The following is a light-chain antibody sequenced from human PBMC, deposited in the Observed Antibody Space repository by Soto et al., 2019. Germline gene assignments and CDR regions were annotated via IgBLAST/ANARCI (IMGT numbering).Light chain of an antibody. CDR1: QSFTTSQ. Sequence: PGERATLFCRASQSFTTSQLAWYQQRPGQAPRVLIFGASRRATGIPDRFGGSGSGTDFTLTISRLEPEDSAVYYCQQYGSSEIIFGQGTRLEIK. J-gene: IGKJ5*01. CDR3: QQYGSSEII. V-gene: IGKV3-20*01. CDR2: GAS.